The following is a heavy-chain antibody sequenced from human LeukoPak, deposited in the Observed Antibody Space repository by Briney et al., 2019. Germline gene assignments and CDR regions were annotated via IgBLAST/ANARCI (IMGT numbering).Heavy chain of an antibody. J-gene: IGHJ4*02. CDR3: ARVMGDY. CDR2: INHSGST. D-gene: IGHD3-16*01. V-gene: IGHV4-34*01. Sequence: SETLSLTCAAYGGSFSGYYWSWIRQPPGKGLEWIGEINHSGSTNYNPSLKSRVTISVDTSKNQFSLKLSSVTAADTAVYYCARVMGDYWGQGTLVTVSS. CDR1: GGSFSGYY.